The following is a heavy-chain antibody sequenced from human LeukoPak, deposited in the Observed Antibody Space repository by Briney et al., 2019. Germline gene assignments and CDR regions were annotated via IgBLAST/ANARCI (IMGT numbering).Heavy chain of an antibody. CDR2: IKNDGSEK. D-gene: IGHD1-26*01. J-gene: IGHJ6*02. CDR1: GFTFSSYW. Sequence: GGSLRLSCAASGFTFSSYWMSWVRQAPGKGLEWVATIKNDGSEKSYVDSVKGRFTISRDKSKNTLYLQMNSLRAEDTAVYYCAKDLLGGDSGSYYEVGELGMDVWGQGTTVTVSS. V-gene: IGHV3-7*01. CDR3: AKDLLGGDSGSYYEVGELGMDV.